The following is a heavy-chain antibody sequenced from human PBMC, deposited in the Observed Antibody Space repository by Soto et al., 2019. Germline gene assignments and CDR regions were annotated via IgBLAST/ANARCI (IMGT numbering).Heavy chain of an antibody. CDR2: INHSGSA. V-gene: IGHV4-34*01. J-gene: IGHJ4*02. CDR1: GESFSGYI. CDR3: ARGLITGSHYSGGWYYFDS. D-gene: IGHD6-19*01. Sequence: QVQLQQSGAGLLKPSETLSLTCAVYGESFSGYIWTWIRQTPGKGLQWIGQINHSGSASYNPSLXSRVTISVHXAXXXCXXELRSVTAADTAVYYCARGLITGSHYSGGWYYFDSWGQGTQVTVSS.